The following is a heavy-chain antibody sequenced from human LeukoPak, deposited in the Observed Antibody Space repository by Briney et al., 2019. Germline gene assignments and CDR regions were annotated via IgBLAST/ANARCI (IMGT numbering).Heavy chain of an antibody. Sequence: GGSLRLSCAASGFSFSSNSMSWVRQAPGKGLEWVAFIRYDGSNKYYADSVKGRFTISRDNSKNTLYLQMNSLRAEDTAVYYCAKDGGGYYPSYYYYMDVWGKGTTVTISS. CDR3: AKDGGGYYPSYYYYMDV. J-gene: IGHJ6*03. D-gene: IGHD3-22*01. CDR2: IRYDGSNK. CDR1: GFSFSSNS. V-gene: IGHV3-30*02.